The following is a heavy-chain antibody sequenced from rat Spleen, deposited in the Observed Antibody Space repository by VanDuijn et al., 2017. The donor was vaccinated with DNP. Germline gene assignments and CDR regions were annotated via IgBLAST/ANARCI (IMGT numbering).Heavy chain of an antibody. V-gene: IGHV5-29*01. CDR2: IVYDGSGA. D-gene: IGHD3-7*01. CDR1: GFTFSNYG. CDR3: ATHELPAYAAFVY. J-gene: IGHJ3*01. Sequence: EVQLVESGGGLVQPGRSLKLSCAASGFTFSNYGMAWVRQTPTKGLEWVATIVYDGSGAYYGDSVTGRFTISRDNAKRTLYLQMDSLKSEDTATYYCATHELPAYAAFVYWGQGTLVAVSS.